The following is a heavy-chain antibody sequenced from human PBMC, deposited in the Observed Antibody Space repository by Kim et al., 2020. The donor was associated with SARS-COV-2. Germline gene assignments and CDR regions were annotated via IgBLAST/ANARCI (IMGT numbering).Heavy chain of an antibody. CDR3: ARGGYCSGGSCLYTTRKWAFDI. D-gene: IGHD2-15*01. CDR2: LSSNGSNK. V-gene: IGHV3-30*04. Sequence: GGSLRLSCAASGFTFSSYAMHWVRQAPGKGLEWLAALSSNGSNKYYGASVKGRFTISRDNSKNTLYLQMNSLRAEDTPVYYCARGGYCSGGSCLYTTRKWAFDIWGHGTMVTVSS. J-gene: IGHJ3*02. CDR1: GFTFSSYA.